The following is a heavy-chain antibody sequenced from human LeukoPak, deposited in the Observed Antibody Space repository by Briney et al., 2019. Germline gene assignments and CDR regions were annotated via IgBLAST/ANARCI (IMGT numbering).Heavy chain of an antibody. CDR2: MNPNSGNT. V-gene: IGHV1-8*03. CDR1: GYTFTSYD. CDR3: ARVDIVARGYWFDP. J-gene: IGHJ5*02. D-gene: IGHD5-12*01. Sequence: ASVKVSCTASGYTFTSYDINWVRQATGQGLECMGWMNPNSGNTGYAQKFQGRVTITRNTTISTAYMELSSLRSEDTAVYYCARVDIVARGYWFDPWGQGTLVTVSS.